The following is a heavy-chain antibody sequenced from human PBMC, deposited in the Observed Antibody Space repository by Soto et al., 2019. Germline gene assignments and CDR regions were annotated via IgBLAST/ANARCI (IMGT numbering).Heavy chain of an antibody. CDR2: INAKNGAT. CDR3: ARAREDSSGWFDH. Sequence: QVQLVQSGAEVRKPGASVKVSCKASGYIFSGNYLHWVRRAPGQGLEWMAWINAKNGATNYAQKFRGRATVTRDTSISTTYLELSGLTSDDTAVYYWARAREDSSGWFDHWGQGTQVTVSP. D-gene: IGHD6-19*01. V-gene: IGHV1-2*02. CDR1: GYIFSGNY. J-gene: IGHJ5*02.